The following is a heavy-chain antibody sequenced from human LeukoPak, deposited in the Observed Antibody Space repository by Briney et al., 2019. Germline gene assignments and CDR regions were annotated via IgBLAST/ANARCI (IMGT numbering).Heavy chain of an antibody. D-gene: IGHD3-16*01. CDR3: AKGGSYVPDF. CDR1: GFIFDDYA. Sequence: GGSLRLSCAVSGFIFDDYAMHWVRQAPGKGLEWVSLISWDGGSTYYADSVKGRFTVSRDNSKNSLYLQMNSLRAEDTAFYYCAKGGSYVPDFWGQGTLVTVSS. J-gene: IGHJ4*02. CDR2: ISWDGGST. V-gene: IGHV3-43D*03.